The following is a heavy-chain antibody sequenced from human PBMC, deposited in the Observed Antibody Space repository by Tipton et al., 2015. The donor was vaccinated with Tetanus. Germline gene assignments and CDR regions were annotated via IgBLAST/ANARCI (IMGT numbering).Heavy chain of an antibody. V-gene: IGHV4-59*08. J-gene: IGHJ5*02. CDR2: IYFREGT. D-gene: IGHD3-22*01. CDR1: GDSISYSH. CDR3: SRQEPPRRFFYDSSGSSA. Sequence: TLSLTCSVSGDSISYSHWSWIRQAPGKGLEWIAKIYFREGTDYNPSLQGRVRISLDTSKSQISLNLTSVTAADTAVYFCSRQEPPRRFFYDSSGSSAWGQGTLVTVSS.